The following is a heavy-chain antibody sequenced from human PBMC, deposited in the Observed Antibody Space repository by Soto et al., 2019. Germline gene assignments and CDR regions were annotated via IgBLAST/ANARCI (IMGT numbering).Heavy chain of an antibody. CDR3: VRGGLRYQQSSYYFDV. D-gene: IGHD3-16*01. V-gene: IGHV4-39*01. J-gene: IGHJ4*02. CDR1: GASISSSGYY. Sequence: QVQLQESGPGLVSPWGTLSLTCTVSGASISSSGYYWVWIRQAPGKGLVWIGSIDYIWNTSYNPPLKSRVTVSVDTSKHQISLQLNSVTAADTAVHYCVRGGLRYQQSSYYFDVWGQGTLVTVSS. CDR2: IDYIWNT.